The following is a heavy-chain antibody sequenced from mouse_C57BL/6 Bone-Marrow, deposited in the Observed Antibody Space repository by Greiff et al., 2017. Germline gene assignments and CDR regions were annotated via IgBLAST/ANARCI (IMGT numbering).Heavy chain of an antibody. V-gene: IGHV5-12*01. CDR2: ISNGGGST. D-gene: IGHD2-3*01. Sequence: EVKLEESGGGLVQPGGSLKLSCAASGFTFSDYYMYWVRQTPEKRLEWVAYISNGGGSTYYPDTVKGRFTISRDNAKNTLYLQMSRLKSEDTARYYCARHGGYYSWYFDVWGTGTTVTVSS. J-gene: IGHJ1*03. CDR3: ARHGGYYSWYFDV. CDR1: GFTFSDYY.